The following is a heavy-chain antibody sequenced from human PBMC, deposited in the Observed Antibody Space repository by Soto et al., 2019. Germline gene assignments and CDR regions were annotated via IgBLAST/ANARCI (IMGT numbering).Heavy chain of an antibody. CDR1: VYSFTSYG. J-gene: IGHJ3*02. CDR2: IYPGDSDT. Sequence: GESLKISCKGSVYSFTSYGIGWVRQMPGKGLEWMGIIYPGDSDTRYSPSFQGQVTISADKSISTAYLQWSSLKASDTAMYYCARRRAVAGDDAFDIWGQGTMVTVSS. V-gene: IGHV5-51*01. CDR3: ARRRAVAGDDAFDI. D-gene: IGHD6-19*01.